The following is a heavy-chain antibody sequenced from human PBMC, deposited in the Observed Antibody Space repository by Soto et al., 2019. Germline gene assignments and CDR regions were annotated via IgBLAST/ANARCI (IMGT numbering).Heavy chain of an antibody. J-gene: IGHJ4*02. CDR2: IKQDGSEK. CDR1: GFTFSSYW. D-gene: IGHD6-13*01. V-gene: IGHV3-7*03. Sequence: GGSLRLSCAASGFTFSSYWMSWVRQAPGKGLEWVANIKQDGSEKYYVDSVKGRFTISRDNAKNSLYLQMNSLRAEDTAVYYCARDLAAAGTGVDYWGQGTLVTVSS. CDR3: ARDLAAAGTGVDY.